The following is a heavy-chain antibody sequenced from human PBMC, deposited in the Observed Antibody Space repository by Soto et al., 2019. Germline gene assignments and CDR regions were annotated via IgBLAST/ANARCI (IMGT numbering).Heavy chain of an antibody. J-gene: IGHJ4*02. Sequence: QVQLVQSGAEVKKPGASVKVSCRTSGYTFISYYIHWVRQAPGQGLEWMGLINPTDAYTDYAQKFQVRITLTRDTSTSIVDMELSSLRSEDTAIYYCARDHVDTPMTNFDYWGQGTLVTVSS. CDR2: INPTDAYT. CDR3: ARDHVDTPMTNFDY. D-gene: IGHD5-18*01. V-gene: IGHV1-46*01. CDR1: GYTFISYY.